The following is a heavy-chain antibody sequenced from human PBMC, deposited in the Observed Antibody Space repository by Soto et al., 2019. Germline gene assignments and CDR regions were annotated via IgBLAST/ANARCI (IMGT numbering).Heavy chain of an antibody. Sequence: SETLSLTCTVSGGSISSYYWSWFRQSPGKRMEWIGYVHHSWGSSYNPSLQSRVAISLDTSKSQFSLKVTSVTATDTAVYYCAKDPWGYCTNGVCYNYGMDVWGQGTTVTVS. J-gene: IGHJ6*02. CDR1: GGSISSYY. CDR2: VHHSWGS. V-gene: IGHV4-59*12. CDR3: AKDPWGYCTNGVCYNYGMDV. D-gene: IGHD2-8*01.